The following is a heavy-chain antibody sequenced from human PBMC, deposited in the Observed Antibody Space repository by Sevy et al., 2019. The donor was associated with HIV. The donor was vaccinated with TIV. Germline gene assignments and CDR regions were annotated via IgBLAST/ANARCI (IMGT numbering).Heavy chain of an antibody. CDR1: GGTFSSYG. J-gene: IGHJ4*02. CDR2: IIPILGTV. V-gene: IGHV1-69*13. D-gene: IGHD6-19*01. Sequence: ASVKVSCKASGGTFSSYGISWVRQAPGQGLEWMGGIIPILGTVNYAQKFQGRVTTTADASTKTAYMELRRLRSDDTAGYYCARGGGNGWYYFDYWGQETLVTVSS. CDR3: ARGGGNGWYYFDY.